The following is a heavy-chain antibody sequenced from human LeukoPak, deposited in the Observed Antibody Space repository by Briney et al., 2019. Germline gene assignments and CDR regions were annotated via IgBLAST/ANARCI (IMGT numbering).Heavy chain of an antibody. J-gene: IGHJ5*02. CDR1: GFTCSSYW. CDR2: IKQDGSEK. D-gene: IGHD3-22*01. Sequence: PGGSLRLSCAASGFTCSSYWMSWVRQAPGKGLEWVANIKQDGSEKYYVDSVKGRFTISRDNAKNSLYLQMNSLRAEDTAVYYCARVVFTMIENWFDPWGQGTLVTVSS. V-gene: IGHV3-7*01. CDR3: ARVVFTMIENWFDP.